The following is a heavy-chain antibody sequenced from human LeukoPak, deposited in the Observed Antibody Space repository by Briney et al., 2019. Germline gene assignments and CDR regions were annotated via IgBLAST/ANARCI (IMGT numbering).Heavy chain of an antibody. V-gene: IGHV3-48*01. D-gene: IGHD1-1*01. CDR2: IRSSSRGTI. Sequence: GGSLRLSCAASGFIFSDYSINWVRQALGNGLEWVAYIRSSSRGTIYYADSVKGRFTISRDNAKNSLYLQMNSLRAEDTAVYYCARDHNWAFDYWGQGTLVTASS. CDR1: GFIFSDYS. CDR3: ARDHNWAFDY. J-gene: IGHJ4*02.